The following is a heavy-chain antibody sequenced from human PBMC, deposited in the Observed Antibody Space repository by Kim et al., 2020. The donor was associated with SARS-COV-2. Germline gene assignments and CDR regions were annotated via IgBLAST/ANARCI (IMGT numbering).Heavy chain of an antibody. CDR3: ARGTIVVVTASLFDY. CDR1: GYTFTSYA. CDR2: INTNTGNP. D-gene: IGHD2-21*02. J-gene: IGHJ4*02. V-gene: IGHV7-4-1*02. Sequence: ASVKVSCKASGYTFTSYAMNWVRQAPGQGLEWMGWINTNTGNPTYAQGFTGRFVFSLDTSVSTAYLQISSLKAEDTAVYYCARGTIVVVTASLFDYWGQGTLGTVSS.